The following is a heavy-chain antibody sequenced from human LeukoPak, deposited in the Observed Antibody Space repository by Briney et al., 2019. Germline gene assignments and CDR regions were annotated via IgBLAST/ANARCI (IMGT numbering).Heavy chain of an antibody. CDR1: GYTFSSYD. CDR2: IIPILGIA. J-gene: IGHJ4*02. V-gene: IGHV1-69*04. CDR3: ARDLDYSSGWYDDY. D-gene: IGHD6-19*01. Sequence: ASVKVSCKASGYTFSSYDINWVRQATGQGLEWMGRIIPILGIANYAQKFQGRVTITADKSTSTAYMELSSLRSDDTAVYYCARDLDYSSGWYDDYWGQGTLVTVSS.